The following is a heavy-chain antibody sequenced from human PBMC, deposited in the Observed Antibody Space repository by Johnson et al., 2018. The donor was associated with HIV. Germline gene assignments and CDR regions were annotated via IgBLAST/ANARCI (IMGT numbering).Heavy chain of an antibody. J-gene: IGHJ3*02. Sequence: QVQLVESGGGVVQPGRSLRLSCAASGFTFSSYAMHWVRQAPGKGLEWVAVISYDGSNKYYADSVKGRFTISRDNSKNTLYLQMNSLRAEDTAVYYCAREAPYSGSYLQTDAFDIWGPGTMVTVSS. CDR1: GFTFSSYA. CDR3: AREAPYSGSYLQTDAFDI. V-gene: IGHV3-30-3*01. D-gene: IGHD1-26*01. CDR2: ISYDGSNK.